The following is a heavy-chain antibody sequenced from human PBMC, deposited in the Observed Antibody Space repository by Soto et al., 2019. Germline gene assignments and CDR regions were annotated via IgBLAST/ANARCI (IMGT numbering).Heavy chain of an antibody. V-gene: IGHV4-31*03. J-gene: IGHJ4*02. CDR2: TYYGGTT. CDR3: ASRDVDTTMVGRDY. Sequence: QVQLQESGPGLVKPSQTLSLTCTVSGGSISSGGYYWYWIRQHSGKGLEWIGFTYYGGTTYYNPSLKSRDTISVDTSKNQFSLKLRSVTAADTAVYYCASRDVDTTMVGRDYWGQGTLVTVSS. D-gene: IGHD5-18*01. CDR1: GGSISSGGYY.